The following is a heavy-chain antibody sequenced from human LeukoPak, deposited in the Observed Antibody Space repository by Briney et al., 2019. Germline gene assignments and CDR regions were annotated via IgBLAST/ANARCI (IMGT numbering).Heavy chain of an antibody. D-gene: IGHD3-10*01. CDR3: AKATPLLWFGELLLGEFDP. V-gene: IGHV3-23*01. CDR1: AFTFSSYA. Sequence: HSGPSLRLSCAPSAFTFSSYAMSWVRQPPGEGLEWVSSISGSGGSTYYADSVKGRFTISRDNSKNTLYLQMNSLRAEDTAVYYCAKATPLLWFGELLLGEFDPWGQGTLVTVSS. CDR2: ISGSGGST. J-gene: IGHJ5*02.